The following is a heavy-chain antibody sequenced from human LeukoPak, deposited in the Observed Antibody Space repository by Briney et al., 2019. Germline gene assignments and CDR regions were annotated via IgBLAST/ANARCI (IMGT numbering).Heavy chain of an antibody. CDR1: GFTVSSNY. CDR2: IYSGGST. J-gene: IGHJ6*03. CDR3: ARGGYSYYYYNMDV. V-gene: IGHV3-53*01. Sequence: GGSLRLSCAASGFTVSSNYMSWVRQAPGKGLEWVSVIYSGGSTYYADSVKGRFTISRDNSKNTLYLQMNSLRAEDTAVYYCARGGYSYYYYNMDVWGKGTTVTISS. D-gene: IGHD5-18*01.